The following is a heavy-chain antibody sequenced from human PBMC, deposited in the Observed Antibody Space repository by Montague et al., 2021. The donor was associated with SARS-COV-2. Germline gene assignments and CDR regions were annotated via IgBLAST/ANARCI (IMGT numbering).Heavy chain of an antibody. J-gene: IGHJ6*02. CDR3: AKDMGGAVAVPPHYYYYGMDV. Sequence: YWRLSCAASGFPFDDYAMHWVRQAPGKGLEWVSGISWNSGSIGYADSVKGRFTISRDNAKNSLYLQMNSLRAEDTALYYCAKDMGGAVAVPPHYYYYGMDVWGQGTTVTVSS. CDR1: GFPFDDYA. V-gene: IGHV3-9*01. D-gene: IGHD6-19*01. CDR2: ISWNSGSI.